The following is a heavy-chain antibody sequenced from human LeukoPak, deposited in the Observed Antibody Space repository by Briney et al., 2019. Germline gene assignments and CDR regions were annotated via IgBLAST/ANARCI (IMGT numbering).Heavy chain of an antibody. CDR1: GGSFSGYY. CDR3: AKYCSSTSCYPPGSFDY. J-gene: IGHJ4*02. V-gene: IGHV4-34*01. Sequence: SETLSLTCAVYGGSFSGYYWSWIRQPPGKGLEWIGEINHSGSTNYNPSLRSRVTISVDTSKNQFSLKLSSVTAADTAVYYCAKYCSSTSCYPPGSFDYWGQGTLVTVSS. D-gene: IGHD2-2*01. CDR2: INHSGST.